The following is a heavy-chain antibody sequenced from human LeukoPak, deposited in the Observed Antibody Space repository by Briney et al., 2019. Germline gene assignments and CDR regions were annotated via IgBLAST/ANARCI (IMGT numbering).Heavy chain of an antibody. CDR2: IKSKTDGGTT. J-gene: IGHJ4*02. Sequence: PGGSLRLSCAASGFTFSNAWMSWVRQAPGKGLEWVGRIKSKTDGGTTDYAAPVKGRFTISRDDSKNTLYLQMNSLKTEDTAVYYCTTGGPDIVVVPAAHAFDYWGQGTQVTVSS. D-gene: IGHD2-2*01. CDR1: GFTFSNAW. V-gene: IGHV3-15*01. CDR3: TTGGPDIVVVPAAHAFDY.